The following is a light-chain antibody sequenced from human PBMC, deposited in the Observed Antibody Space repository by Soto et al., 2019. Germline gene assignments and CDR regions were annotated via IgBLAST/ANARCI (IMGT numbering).Light chain of an antibody. CDR3: AAWDDSLSGLWV. J-gene: IGLJ3*02. V-gene: IGLV1-47*01. CDR2: RNN. CDR1: NSNLGTNY. Sequence: QSVLTQPPSASGTPGQSVTISCSGSNSNLGTNYVYWYQQLPGTAPKLLIYRNNERPSGVPDRFSGSKSGTSASLAISGLRSEDEADYYCAAWDDSLSGLWVFGGGTKLTVL.